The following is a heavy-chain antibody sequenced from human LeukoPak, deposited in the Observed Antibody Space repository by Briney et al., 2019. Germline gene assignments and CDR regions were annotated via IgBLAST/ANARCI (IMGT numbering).Heavy chain of an antibody. CDR1: GGSFSGYY. J-gene: IGHJ4*02. CDR3: ARVGVYYGSGSYGYYFDY. D-gene: IGHD3-10*01. Sequence: SETLSLTCAVYGGSFSGYYWSWIRQPPGKGLEWIGYIYYSGSTNYNPSLKSRVTISVDTSKNQFSLKLSSVTAADTAVYYCARVGVYYGSGSYGYYFDYWGQGTLVTVSS. CDR2: IYYSGST. V-gene: IGHV4-59*01.